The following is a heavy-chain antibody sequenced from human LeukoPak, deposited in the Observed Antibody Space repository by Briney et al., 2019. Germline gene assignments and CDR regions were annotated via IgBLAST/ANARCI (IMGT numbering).Heavy chain of an antibody. D-gene: IGHD6-13*01. CDR1: GGSISSTNYF. J-gene: IGHJ4*02. V-gene: IGHV4-39*01. Sequence: PSETLSLTCSVSGGSISSTNYFWGWIRQPPGEGLEWIGSIYYGGTTYYDPSLKSRVTISVDTSKNQFSLKLSSVTAADTAVYYCARHMVVSGIAAVTYFDYWGQGTLVTVSS. CDR3: ARHMVVSGIAAVTYFDY. CDR2: IYYGGTT.